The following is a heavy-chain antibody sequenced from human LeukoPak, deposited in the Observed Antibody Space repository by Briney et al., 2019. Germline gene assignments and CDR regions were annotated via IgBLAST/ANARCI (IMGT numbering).Heavy chain of an antibody. D-gene: IGHD6-19*01. CDR1: GGSISSSSYY. CDR2: IYYSGST. J-gene: IGHJ4*02. Sequence: SETLSLTCTVSGGSISSSSYYWGWIRQPPGKGLEWIGSIYYSGSTYYNPSLKSRVTISVDTSKNQFSLKLSSVTAADTAVYYCARGLNVAGLDYWGQGTLVTVSS. CDR3: ARGLNVAGLDY. V-gene: IGHV4-39*01.